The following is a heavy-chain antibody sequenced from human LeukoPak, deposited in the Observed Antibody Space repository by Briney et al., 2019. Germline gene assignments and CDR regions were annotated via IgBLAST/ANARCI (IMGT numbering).Heavy chain of an antibody. V-gene: IGHV4-59*08. Sequence: PSETLSLTCTVSGGSTSSYYWSWIRQPPGKGLEWIGYIYYSGSTNYNPSLKSRVTISVDTSKNQFSLKLSSVTAADTAVYYCARHGALGHYFDYWGQGTLVTVSS. CDR3: ARHGALGHYFDY. D-gene: IGHD1-26*01. J-gene: IGHJ4*02. CDR1: GGSTSSYY. CDR2: IYYSGST.